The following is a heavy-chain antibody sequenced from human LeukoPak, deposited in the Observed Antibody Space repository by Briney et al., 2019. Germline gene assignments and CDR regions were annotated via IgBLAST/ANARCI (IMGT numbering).Heavy chain of an antibody. J-gene: IGHJ3*02. Sequence: ASVKVSCKASDYTFTSYGISWVRQAPGQGLEWMGWISAYNGNTNYAQKLQGRVTMTTDTSTSTAYMELRSLRSDDTAVYYCAGTSYYYGSGSSRPGAFDIWGQGTMVTVSS. CDR1: DYTFTSYG. CDR2: ISAYNGNT. CDR3: AGTSYYYGSGSSRPGAFDI. V-gene: IGHV1-18*01. D-gene: IGHD3-10*01.